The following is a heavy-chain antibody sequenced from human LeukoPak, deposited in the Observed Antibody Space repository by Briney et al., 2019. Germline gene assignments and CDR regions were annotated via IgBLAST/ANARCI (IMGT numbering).Heavy chain of an antibody. Sequence: ASAKVSCKVSGYTLTELSMHWVRQAPGKGLEWMGGFDPEDGETIYAQKFQGRVTMTEDTSTDTAYMELSSLRSEDTAVYYCATDQYYYDSSGYRPGAFDYWGQGTLVTVSS. J-gene: IGHJ4*02. CDR2: FDPEDGET. V-gene: IGHV1-24*01. CDR3: ATDQYYYDSSGYRPGAFDY. D-gene: IGHD3-22*01. CDR1: GYTLTELS.